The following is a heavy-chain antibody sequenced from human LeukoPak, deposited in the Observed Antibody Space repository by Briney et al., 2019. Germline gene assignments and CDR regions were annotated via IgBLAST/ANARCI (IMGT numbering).Heavy chain of an antibody. V-gene: IGHV4-39*01. CDR3: ARQRIAAAGTLDY. J-gene: IGHJ4*02. CDR1: GGSISSSSYY. CDR2: IYYSGCT. Sequence: SETLSLTCTVSGGSISSSSYYWGWIRQPPGKGLEWIGSIYYSGCTYYNPSLKSRVTISVNTSKNQFSLKLSSVTAADTAVYYCARQRIAAAGTLDYWGQGTLVTVSS. D-gene: IGHD6-13*01.